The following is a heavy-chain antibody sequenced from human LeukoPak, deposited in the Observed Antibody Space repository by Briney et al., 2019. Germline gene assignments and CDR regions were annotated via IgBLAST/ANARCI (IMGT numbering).Heavy chain of an antibody. Sequence: SETLSLTCAVYGGSFSGYYWNWIRQPPGKGLEWIGEINHSGSTNYNPSLKSRVTISVDTSKNQFSLKLSSVTAADTAVYYCARGGNSRYRPFDYWGQGTLVTVSS. CDR1: GGSFSGYY. CDR3: ARGGNSRYRPFDY. J-gene: IGHJ4*02. V-gene: IGHV4-34*01. D-gene: IGHD3-16*02. CDR2: INHSGST.